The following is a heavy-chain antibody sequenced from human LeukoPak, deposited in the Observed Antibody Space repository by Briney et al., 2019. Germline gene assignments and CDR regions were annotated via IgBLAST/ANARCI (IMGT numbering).Heavy chain of an antibody. CDR3: ARDSSNSYDY. Sequence: GGSLRLSCAASGFTFSHYYMSWIRQAPGKWLEWVSYISSSGSILYYADSVKGRFTISRDNAKNSLYLQMNSLRADDTAVYYCARDSSNSYDYWGQGTMVTVSS. CDR2: ISSSGSIL. CDR1: GFTFSHYY. V-gene: IGHV3-11*04. J-gene: IGHJ4*02. D-gene: IGHD1-1*01.